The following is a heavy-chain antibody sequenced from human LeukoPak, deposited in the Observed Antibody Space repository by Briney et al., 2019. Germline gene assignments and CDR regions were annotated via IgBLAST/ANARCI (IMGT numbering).Heavy chain of an antibody. D-gene: IGHD5-24*01. Sequence: SETLSLTCTASGGSISSRSYYWGWIRQPPGKGLEWIGSIYYSGSIYYNPSLKSRVTISVDTSKSQFSLKLTSVTAADTAVYYCARHSVYDYNYPYYFDYWGQGTLVTVSS. J-gene: IGHJ4*02. V-gene: IGHV4-39*01. CDR2: IYYSGSI. CDR1: GGSISSRSYY. CDR3: ARHSVYDYNYPYYFDY.